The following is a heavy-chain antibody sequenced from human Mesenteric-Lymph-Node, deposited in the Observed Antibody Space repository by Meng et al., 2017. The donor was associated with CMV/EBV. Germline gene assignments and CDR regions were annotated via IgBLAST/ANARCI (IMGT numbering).Heavy chain of an antibody. Sequence: LSLTCAASGFTFSSYGMHWVRQAPGKGLEWVAFIRYDGSNKYYADSVKGRFTISRDNSKNTLYLQMNSLRAEDTAVYYCAKGADQDYYDIDPWGQGTLVTVSS. CDR3: AKGADQDYYDIDP. J-gene: IGHJ5*02. V-gene: IGHV3-30*02. D-gene: IGHD3-22*01. CDR1: GFTFSSYG. CDR2: IRYDGSNK.